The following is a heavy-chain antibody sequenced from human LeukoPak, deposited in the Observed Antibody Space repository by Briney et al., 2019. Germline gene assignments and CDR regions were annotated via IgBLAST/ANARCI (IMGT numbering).Heavy chain of an antibody. V-gene: IGHV1-46*01. D-gene: IGHD5-24*01. Sequence: GASVKVSCKASEYTFTIYNMHWVRQAPGQGGEWMGLINPSGGRTSYAQKFQGRVTMTRDTTTSTVYMELSSLKSQDTAVYYWARGRDGYNPARGHFDYWGQGTLVTVSS. J-gene: IGHJ4*02. CDR2: INPSGGRT. CDR1: EYTFTIYN. CDR3: ARGRDGYNPARGHFDY.